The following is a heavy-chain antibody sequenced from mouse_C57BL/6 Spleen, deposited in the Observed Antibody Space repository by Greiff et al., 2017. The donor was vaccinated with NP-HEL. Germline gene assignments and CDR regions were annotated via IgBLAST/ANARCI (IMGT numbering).Heavy chain of an antibody. J-gene: IGHJ4*01. CDR3: ARRGGGLDYAMDY. Sequence: QVQLQQSGAELARPGASVKMSCKASGYTFTSYTMHWVKQRPGQGLEWIGYINPSSGYTKYNQKFKDKATLTADKSSSTAYMQLSSLTSEDSAVYYCARRGGGLDYAMDYWGQGTSVTVSS. D-gene: IGHD1-1*02. CDR1: GYTFTSYT. CDR2: INPSSGYT. V-gene: IGHV1-4*01.